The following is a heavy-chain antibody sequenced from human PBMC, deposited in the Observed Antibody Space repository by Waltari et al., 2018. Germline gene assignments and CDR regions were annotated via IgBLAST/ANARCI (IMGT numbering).Heavy chain of an antibody. Sequence: QVQVVQSGAEAMKPGASVKVSCRVSRYTLGGFSIHWVRQPRGKGLEWIGLFGRGHGKTTSASKSLGRLTLTEDTSTDTAYLELGSLRSEDTAVYYCHLVGRDIVLAGATPCYYSYMDVWGRGTSVTVSS. CDR1: RYTLGGFS. CDR2: FGRGHGKT. V-gene: IGHV1-24*01. J-gene: IGHJ6*03. CDR3: HLVGRDIVLAGATPCYYSYMDV. D-gene: IGHD2-21*01.